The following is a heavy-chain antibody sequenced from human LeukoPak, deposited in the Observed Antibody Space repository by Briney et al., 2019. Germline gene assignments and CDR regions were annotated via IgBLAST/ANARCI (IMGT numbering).Heavy chain of an antibody. Sequence: ASVKVSCKVSGYTLTELSMHWVRQAPGKGLEWMGGFDPEDGETIYAQKFQGRVTMTEDTSTDTAYMELSSLRSEDTAVYYCATGSTAMVRGAFDIWGQGTMVTVSS. V-gene: IGHV1-24*01. J-gene: IGHJ3*02. D-gene: IGHD5-18*01. CDR1: GYTLTELS. CDR2: FDPEDGET. CDR3: ATGSTAMVRGAFDI.